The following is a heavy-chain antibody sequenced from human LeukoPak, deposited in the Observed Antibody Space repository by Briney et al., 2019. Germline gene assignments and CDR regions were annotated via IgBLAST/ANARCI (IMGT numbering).Heavy chain of an antibody. CDR2: IKQDGSEK. V-gene: IGHV3-7*01. CDR1: GFTFSSYW. CDR3: ARDKMTGDSYFDY. J-gene: IGHJ4*02. Sequence: PGGSLRLSGAASGFTFSSYWMSWVRQAPGKGLEWVAHIKQDGSEKNYVDSVKDRFTISRDNAKNSLLLQMDGLRAEDTAVYYCARDKMTGDSYFDYWGQGTLVTVSS. D-gene: IGHD7-27*01.